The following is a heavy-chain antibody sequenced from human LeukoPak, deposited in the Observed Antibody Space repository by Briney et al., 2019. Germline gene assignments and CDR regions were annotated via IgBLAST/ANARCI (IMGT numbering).Heavy chain of an antibody. CDR2: ISYDGSNK. Sequence: PGGSLRLSCAASGFTFSGYPIHWVRQAPGKGLEWVAVISYDGSNKYYADSVKGRFTISRDNSKNTLYLQMNSLRVDDTAVYYCAKAASSSWPSYYYGMDVWGQGTTVTVSS. D-gene: IGHD6-13*01. V-gene: IGHV3-30-3*02. J-gene: IGHJ6*02. CDR1: GFTFSGYP. CDR3: AKAASSSWPSYYYGMDV.